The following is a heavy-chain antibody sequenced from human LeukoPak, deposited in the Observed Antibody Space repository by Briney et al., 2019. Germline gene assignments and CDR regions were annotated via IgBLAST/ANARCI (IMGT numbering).Heavy chain of an antibody. V-gene: IGHV1-46*01. J-gene: IGHJ4*02. CDR3: ARDAEIQLWFDY. CDR2: INPSGGST. CDR1: GYTFTRYF. Sequence: EASVKVSCKASGYTFTRYFIHWVRQAPGQGLEWMGIINPSGGSTTYAQKFQGRVTMTRDMSTSTVYMELSSLRSEDTAVYYCARDAEIQLWFDYWGQGTLVTVSS. D-gene: IGHD5-18*01.